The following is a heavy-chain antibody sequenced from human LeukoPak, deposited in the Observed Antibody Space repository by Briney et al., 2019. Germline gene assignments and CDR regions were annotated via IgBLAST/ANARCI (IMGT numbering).Heavy chain of an antibody. CDR3: AKFYDNYPGAAFDI. CDR2: ISWNSGSI. V-gene: IGHV3-9*01. CDR1: GCTFDDYA. D-gene: IGHD5/OR15-5a*01. Sequence: GWSVRLSCAASGCTFDDYAMHWVRQAPGKGLEWVAGISWNSGSIGYAHSVKGRFTISRDKAKNSLYLQMNSLRAEDAALYYCAKFYDNYPGAAFDIWGQGTMVTVSS. J-gene: IGHJ3*02.